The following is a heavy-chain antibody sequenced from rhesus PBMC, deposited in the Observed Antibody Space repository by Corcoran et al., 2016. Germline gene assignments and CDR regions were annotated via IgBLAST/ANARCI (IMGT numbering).Heavy chain of an antibody. D-gene: IGHD5-12*01. J-gene: IGHJ4*01. CDR1: GGSPPGHS. V-gene: IGHV4-165*01. CDR3: AREDAATVIDY. CDR2: MGGSSGST. Sequence: QVQLEESGPGLGKPSDTLSLTCAVSGGSPPGHSWIWFLPPPGQGLEWIGYMGGSSGSTYYNPSLKSRVAISTDTSKNQLSLRLSSVTAADTAVYYCAREDAATVIDYWGQGVLVTVSS.